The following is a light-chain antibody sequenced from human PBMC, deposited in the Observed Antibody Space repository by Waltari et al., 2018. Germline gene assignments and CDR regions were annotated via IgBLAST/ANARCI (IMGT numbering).Light chain of an antibody. J-gene: IGLJ3*02. V-gene: IGLV4-69*01. CDR1: SGHSSNI. CDR2: VNSEGSH. CDR3: ETGGHGTWV. Sequence: QLVLTQSPSASASLGASVKLTCTLSSGHSSNIIAWLQQQPGKGPRYLMKVNSEGSHRKGDDIPNLFSGSSSGAERYRTISSLQSEDEADYYGETGGHGTWVFGGGTKLTVL.